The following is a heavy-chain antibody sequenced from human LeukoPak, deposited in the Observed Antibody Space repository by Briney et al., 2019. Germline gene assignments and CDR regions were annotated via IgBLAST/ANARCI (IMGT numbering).Heavy chain of an antibody. J-gene: IGHJ3*02. CDR3: ARGGRWELPRPYAFDI. V-gene: IGHV1-46*01. CDR2: INPSGGST. CDR1: GYTFTSYY. D-gene: IGHD1-26*01. Sequence: ASVKVSCKASGYTFTSYYMHWVRQAPGQGLEWMGIINPSGGSTSYAQKFQGRVTMTRDTSTSTVYMELSSLRSEDTAVYYCARGGRWELPRPYAFDIWGQGTMVTVSS.